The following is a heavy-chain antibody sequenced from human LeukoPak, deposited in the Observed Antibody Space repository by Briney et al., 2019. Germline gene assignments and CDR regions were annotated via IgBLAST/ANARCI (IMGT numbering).Heavy chain of an antibody. CDR3: ARGQKWSDDPYYFDY. CDR2: INPSGGST. CDR1: GYTFTSYY. Sequence: ASVKVSCKASGYTFTSYYMHWVRQAPGQGLEWMGIINPSGGSTSYAQKLQGRVTMTTDTSTSTAYMELRSLRSDDTAVYYCARGQKWSDDPYYFDYWGQGTLVTVSS. V-gene: IGHV1-46*01. J-gene: IGHJ4*02. D-gene: IGHD3-3*01.